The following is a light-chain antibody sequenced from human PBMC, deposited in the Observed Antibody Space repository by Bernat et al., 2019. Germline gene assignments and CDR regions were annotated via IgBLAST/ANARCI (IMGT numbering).Light chain of an antibody. CDR3: SPWTTTNVYV. V-gene: IGLV2-14*03. CDR1: SSDVGAFTY. J-gene: IGLJ1*01. CDR2: DVS. Sequence: QSALTQPASVSGSPGQSITISCTGTSSDVGAFTYVSWYQQDPGKVPKLLISDVSDRPSGVSYRFSGTKSGNTASLTISGLQAEDEADYYCSPWTTTNVYVFGTGTKVTVL.